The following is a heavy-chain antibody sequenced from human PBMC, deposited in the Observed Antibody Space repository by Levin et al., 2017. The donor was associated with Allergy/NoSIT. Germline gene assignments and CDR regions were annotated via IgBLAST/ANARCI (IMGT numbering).Heavy chain of an antibody. Sequence: GGSLRLSCAASGFTFSSYAMSWVRQAPGKGLEWVSAISGSGGSTYYADSVKGRFTISRDNSKNTLYLQMNSLRAEDTAVYYCAKVSDDFWSGYYGDYYYYYMDVWGKGTTVTVSS. D-gene: IGHD3-3*01. CDR3: AKVSDDFWSGYYGDYYYYYMDV. V-gene: IGHV3-23*01. J-gene: IGHJ6*03. CDR1: GFTFSSYA. CDR2: ISGSGGST.